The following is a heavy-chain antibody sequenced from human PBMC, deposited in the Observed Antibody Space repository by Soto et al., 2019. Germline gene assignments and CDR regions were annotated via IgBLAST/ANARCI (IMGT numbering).Heavy chain of an antibody. CDR3: ARHRGGQMATRLGV. D-gene: IGHD5-12*01. Sequence: GESLKISCKASGYTSTTYWISWVRQMPGKGLEWMGRIDPSDSYTNYGPSFEGHVSMSVDKATNTAHLQWSSLKASDTAMYFCARHRGGQMATRLGVWGLGTTVTVSS. CDR1: GYTSTTYW. J-gene: IGHJ6*02. V-gene: IGHV5-10-1*01. CDR2: IDPSDSYT.